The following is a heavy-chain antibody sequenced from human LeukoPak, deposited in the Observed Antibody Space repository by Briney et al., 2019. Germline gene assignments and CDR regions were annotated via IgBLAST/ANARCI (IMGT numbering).Heavy chain of an antibody. V-gene: IGHV3-7*03. CDR2: INHNGNVN. CDR1: GFTFSSYW. J-gene: IGHJ6*02. D-gene: IGHD3-16*01. CDR3: ARGGGLDV. Sequence: GVSLRLSCAASGFTFSSYWMNWARQAPGKGLEWVASINHNGNVNYYVDSVKGRFTISRDNAKTSLYLQMSNLRAEDTAVYFCARGGGLDVWGQGATVTVSS.